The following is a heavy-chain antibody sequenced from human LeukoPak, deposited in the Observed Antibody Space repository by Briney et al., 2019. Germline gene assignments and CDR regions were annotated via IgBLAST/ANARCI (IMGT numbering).Heavy chain of an antibody. Sequence: PGGSLRLSCAVSGLLSSSDAMKCVSQAPRKGLEWVSLIASNGGNTYYADSVKGRFTVSRDNSKNTLYLQMNSLRAEDTAIYYCAKDTPSRNSGWDRWGQGTLVTVST. J-gene: IGHJ4*02. D-gene: IGHD6-19*01. CDR2: IASNGGNT. CDR3: AKDTPSRNSGWDR. CDR1: GLLSSSDA. V-gene: IGHV3-23*01.